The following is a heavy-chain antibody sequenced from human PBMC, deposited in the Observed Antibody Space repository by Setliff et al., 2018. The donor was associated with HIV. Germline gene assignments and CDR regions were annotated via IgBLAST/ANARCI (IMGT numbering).Heavy chain of an antibody. D-gene: IGHD3-10*01. J-gene: IGHJ4*02. CDR1: GGSITSSGYH. Sequence: PSETLSLTCSVSGGSITSSGYHWGWIRQPPGKGLEWIGNIYYSGDTFYNASLRSRLTLSVDTSKNQFSLKLNSVTASDTAVYYCARWHPPYGFWEEDYWGQGTLVTVSS. CDR3: ARWHPPYGFWEEDY. V-gene: IGHV4-39*01. CDR2: IYYSGDT.